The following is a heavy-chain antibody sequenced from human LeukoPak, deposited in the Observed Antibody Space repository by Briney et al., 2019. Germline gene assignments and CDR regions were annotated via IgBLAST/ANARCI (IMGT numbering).Heavy chain of an antibody. D-gene: IGHD2-21*02. J-gene: IGHJ4*02. Sequence: TSETLSLTCAVYGGSFSPYYWSWIRQPPGKGLEWIGEINHNGSTNYNPSLKSRVTISVDTSKNQFSLRLSSVTAADTAVYYCARGGFYCGGDCYVDYWGQGTLVTVSS. CDR3: ARGGFYCGGDCYVDY. CDR1: GGSFSPYY. CDR2: INHNGST. V-gene: IGHV4-34*01.